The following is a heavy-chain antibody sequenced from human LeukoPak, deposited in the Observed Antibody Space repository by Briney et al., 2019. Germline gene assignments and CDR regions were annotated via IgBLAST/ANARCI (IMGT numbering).Heavy chain of an antibody. D-gene: IGHD2-8*01. Sequence: SGPTLVNPTHTLTLTCNFSGLSLSTSGVGVGWIRQPPGKALEWLALIYWNDDKRHSPSLRSRLTITKDTSKNQVVLTMTNMDPVDTASYYCAHRRQGMAAFDIWGQGTMVTVSS. V-gene: IGHV2-5*01. CDR1: GLSLSTSGVG. J-gene: IGHJ3*02. CDR3: AHRRQGMAAFDI. CDR2: IYWNDDK.